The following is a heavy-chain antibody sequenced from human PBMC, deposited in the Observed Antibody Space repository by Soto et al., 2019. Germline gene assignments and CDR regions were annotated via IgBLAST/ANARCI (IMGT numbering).Heavy chain of an antibody. CDR2: IYYSGST. J-gene: IGHJ6*02. CDR3: ARVGDYGDDYYYYGMDV. V-gene: IGHV4-59*01. D-gene: IGHD4-17*01. Sequence: SETLSLTCAVYGGSFSSYYWSWIRQPPGKGLEWIGYIYYSGSTNYNPSLKSRVTISVDTSKNQFSLKLSSVTAADTAVYYCARVGDYGDDYYYYGMDVWGQGTTVTVSS. CDR1: GGSFSSYY.